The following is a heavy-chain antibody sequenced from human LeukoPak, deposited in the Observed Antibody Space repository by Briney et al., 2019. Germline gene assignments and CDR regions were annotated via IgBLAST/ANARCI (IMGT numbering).Heavy chain of an antibody. D-gene: IGHD6-19*01. CDR2: IKEDGSEK. J-gene: IGHJ4*02. V-gene: IGHV3-7*01. CDR1: GFTFSNYW. CDR3: ARADSSGRISDY. Sequence: GGSLRLSCAASGFTFSNYWMSWVRHPPGKGLEWVANIKEDGSEKYYVDSVKGRFTISRDNAKNSLYLQMNSLRAEDTAVYYCARADSSGRISDYWGQGTLVIVSS.